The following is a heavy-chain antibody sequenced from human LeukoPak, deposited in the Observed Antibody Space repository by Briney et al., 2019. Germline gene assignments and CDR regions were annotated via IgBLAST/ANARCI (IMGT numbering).Heavy chain of an antibody. CDR2: INHSGST. Sequence: PSETLSLTCAVYGGSFSGYYWSWIRQPPGKGLEWIGEINHSGSTNYNPSLKSRVTISVDTSKNQFSLKLSSVTAADTAVYYCARGDYYGSGSPLDYWGQGTLVIVSS. D-gene: IGHD3-10*01. J-gene: IGHJ4*02. CDR3: ARGDYYGSGSPLDY. CDR1: GGSFSGYY. V-gene: IGHV4-34*01.